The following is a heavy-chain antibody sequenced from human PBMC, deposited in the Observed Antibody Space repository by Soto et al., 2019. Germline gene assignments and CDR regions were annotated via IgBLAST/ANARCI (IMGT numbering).Heavy chain of an antibody. CDR1: GGTLSSCGYY. D-gene: IGHD5-12*01. J-gene: IGHJ4*02. CDR2: IYYSGST. V-gene: IGHV4-31*02. Sequence: SETLSLTWTVSGGTLSSCGYYWSWIRQHPGKGLEWIGYIYYSGSTDYNPSLTSRVTISVDTSKNQFSLNLSSVTAADTAVYYCNRAPTPTRQFVYRREGILVTV. CDR3: NRAPTPTRQFVY.